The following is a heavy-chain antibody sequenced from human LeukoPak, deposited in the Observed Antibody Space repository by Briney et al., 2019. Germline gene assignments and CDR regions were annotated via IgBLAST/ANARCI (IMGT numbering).Heavy chain of an antibody. D-gene: IGHD3-22*01. CDR3: ARDPYYDSSGYTYFDC. J-gene: IGHJ4*02. CDR1: GYTFTSYG. V-gene: IGHV1-18*01. CDR2: IRAYNGNT. Sequence: ASVKVSCKASGYTFTSYGISWVRQAPGQGLEWMGWIRAYNGNTNYAQKLQGRVTMTTDTSTSTAYMELRSLRSDDTAVYYCARDPYYDSSGYTYFDCWGQGTLVTVSS.